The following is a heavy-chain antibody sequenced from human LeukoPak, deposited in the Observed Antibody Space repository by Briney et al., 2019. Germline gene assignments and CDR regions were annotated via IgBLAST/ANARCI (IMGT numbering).Heavy chain of an antibody. V-gene: IGHV3-23*01. CDR3: AKGIDSSGYYPFDH. J-gene: IGHJ4*02. CDR1: GFTFSSYA. Sequence: GESLRLSCAASGFTFSSYAVSWVRQAPGKGLEWVSAISDTGGGTHYADSVKGRFTISRDNSKDTLYLQMNSLRAEDTAVYYCAKGIDSSGYYPFDHWGQGTLVTVSS. CDR2: ISDTGGGT. D-gene: IGHD3-22*01.